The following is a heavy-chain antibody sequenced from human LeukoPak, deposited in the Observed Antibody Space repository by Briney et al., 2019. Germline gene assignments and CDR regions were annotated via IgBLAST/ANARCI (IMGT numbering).Heavy chain of an antibody. CDR2: ISGSGDST. Sequence: GGSLRLSCAASGFTFSNHAMSWVRQAPGKGLEWVSTISGSGDSTYYADSVKGRFIISGDNSKNTLYLQMNSLRAEDTAVYYCARRGPNWGFFDYWGRGTLVTVSS. CDR3: ARRGPNWGFFDY. J-gene: IGHJ4*02. D-gene: IGHD7-27*01. V-gene: IGHV3-23*01. CDR1: GFTFSNHA.